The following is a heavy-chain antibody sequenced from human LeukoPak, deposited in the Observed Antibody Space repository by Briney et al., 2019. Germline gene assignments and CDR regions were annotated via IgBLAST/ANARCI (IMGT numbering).Heavy chain of an antibody. CDR1: GGSFSGYY. CDR3: AREYDTSSTAFDI. D-gene: IGHD3-16*01. Sequence: SETLSLTCAVYGGSFSGYYWSWIRQPPGKGLEWIGEISHRGNTNYNPSLKSRVTISLDTSKKQFSLKVTSVTAADTAVYYCAREYDTSSTAFDIRGQGTMVTVSS. V-gene: IGHV4-34*01. CDR2: ISHRGNT. J-gene: IGHJ3*02.